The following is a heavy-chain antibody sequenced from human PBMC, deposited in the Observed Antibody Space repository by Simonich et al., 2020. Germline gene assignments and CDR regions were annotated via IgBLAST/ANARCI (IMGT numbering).Heavy chain of an antibody. CDR2: SRSKANSYAT. CDR1: GFTFSVAA. D-gene: IGHD3-10*01. V-gene: IGHV3-73*02. J-gene: IGHJ4*02. CDR3: TRFDYYGSGSYYFDY. Sequence: EVQLVESGGGLVQPGGSLKLSCAASGFTFSVAAMHWVRKASGKGLEWVGRSRSKANSYATAYAASVKGRFTISREDSKNTAYLQMNSLKTEDTAVYYCTRFDYYGSGSYYFDYWGQGTLVTVSS.